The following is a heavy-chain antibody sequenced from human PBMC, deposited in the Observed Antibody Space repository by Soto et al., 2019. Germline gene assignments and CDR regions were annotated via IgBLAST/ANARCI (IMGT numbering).Heavy chain of an antibody. CDR3: AKDSGYNYGYFRWFDP. J-gene: IGHJ5*02. D-gene: IGHD5-18*01. Sequence: GGSLRLSCAASGFTFSSYAMHWVRQAPGKGLDWVAIISFDGSNKYYADSVKGRFTISRDNSKNTLYLQMNSLRAADTAVYYCAKDSGYNYGYFRWFDPWGQGTLVTVSS. CDR1: GFTFSSYA. V-gene: IGHV3-30-3*01. CDR2: ISFDGSNK.